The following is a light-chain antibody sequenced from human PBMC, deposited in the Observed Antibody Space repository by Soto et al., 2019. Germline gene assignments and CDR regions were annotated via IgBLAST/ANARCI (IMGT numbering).Light chain of an antibody. V-gene: IGLV2-14*01. Sequence: QSALTQPASVSGSPGQSITVSCTGTSSDIGAYDYVSWYQQHPGKAPKVIISEVSKQPSGVSHRFSGSKSGNTASLTISGLQAEDEADYYCSSYTSSSTVGVFGTGTKVTVL. J-gene: IGLJ1*01. CDR3: SSYTSSSTVGV. CDR2: EVS. CDR1: SSDIGAYDY.